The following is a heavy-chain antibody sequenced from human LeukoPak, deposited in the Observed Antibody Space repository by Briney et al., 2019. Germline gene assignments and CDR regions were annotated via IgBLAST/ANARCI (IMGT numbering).Heavy chain of an antibody. D-gene: IGHD1-26*01. CDR2: LHFDGSKT. Sequence: GGSLRLSCAASGFTLSSYGMHWVRQAPGKGLEWVAFLHFDGSKTDYADSVKGRFTISRDTSKNTLYLQMDSLRAEDTAVYYCAKRXLSGGSYYFDYWGQGTLVTVSS. CDR1: GFTLSSYG. V-gene: IGHV3-30*02. CDR3: AKRXLSGGSYYFDY. J-gene: IGHJ4*02.